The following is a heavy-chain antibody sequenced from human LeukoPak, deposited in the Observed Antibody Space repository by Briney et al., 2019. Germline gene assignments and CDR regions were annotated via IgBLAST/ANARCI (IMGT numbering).Heavy chain of an antibody. D-gene: IGHD6-19*01. CDR3: ARTEAVAGYDY. Sequence: GASVKVSCKASGYTFTGYYMHWVRQAPGQGLEWMGWINPNSGGTNYAQKFQGRVTMTRDMSTSTVYMELSSLRSEDTAVYYCARTEAVAGYDYWGQGTLVTVSS. CDR2: INPNSGGT. CDR1: GYTFTGYY. V-gene: IGHV1-2*02. J-gene: IGHJ4*02.